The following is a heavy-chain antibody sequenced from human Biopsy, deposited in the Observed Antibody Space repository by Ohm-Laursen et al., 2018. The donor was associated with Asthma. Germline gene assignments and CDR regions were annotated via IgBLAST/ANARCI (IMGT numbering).Heavy chain of an antibody. CDR1: RFTYE. Sequence: SLRLSCAASRFTYEMHWVRQAPGKGLEWVAVISYDGSSIYYADSVKGRFTISRDNSKNTLSLQMNSLTAEGTAVYYCAREDSSNWSHYYFDYWGQGTLVTVSS. J-gene: IGHJ4*02. CDR3: AREDSSNWSHYYFDY. D-gene: IGHD3-22*01. V-gene: IGHV3-30-3*01. CDR2: ISYDGSSI.